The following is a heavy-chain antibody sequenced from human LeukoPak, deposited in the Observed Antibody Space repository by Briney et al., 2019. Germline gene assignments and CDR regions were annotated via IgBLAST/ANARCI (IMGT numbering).Heavy chain of an antibody. CDR2: ISYDGANK. J-gene: IGHJ4*02. V-gene: IGHV3-30*04. CDR1: GFTFRNYA. D-gene: IGHD6-19*01. CDR3: ARGVRIAVAGNIDY. Sequence: GALRLSCAASGFTFRNYAMHWVRQAPGKGLGWVAVISYDGANKHYADSVKGRFTISRDNSKNTLYMQMNSLRAEDTAVYYCARGVRIAVAGNIDYWGQGTLVTVSS.